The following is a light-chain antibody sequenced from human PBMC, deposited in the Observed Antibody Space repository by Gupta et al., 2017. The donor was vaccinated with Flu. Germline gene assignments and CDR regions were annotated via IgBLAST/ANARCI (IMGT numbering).Light chain of an antibody. CDR2: DAS. J-gene: IGKJ2*01. CDR3: QHYNKGSPLYI. V-gene: IGKV3-15*01. CDR1: RAVGKN. Sequence: TLSVSPGDTATLACRARRAVGKNLDWYKQKPGRAPRRLIFDASFRATGTTARCSGSGGAAAVNITIISRQSEDFELYYCQHYNKGSPLYIFGQGTKLEI.